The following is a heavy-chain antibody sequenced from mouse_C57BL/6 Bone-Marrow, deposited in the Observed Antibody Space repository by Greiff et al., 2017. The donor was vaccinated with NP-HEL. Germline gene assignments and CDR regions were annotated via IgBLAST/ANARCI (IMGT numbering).Heavy chain of an antibody. CDR3: AKKFDTTVVGDWYFDV. J-gene: IGHJ1*03. CDR2: IWRGGST. CDR1: GFSLTSYG. D-gene: IGHD1-1*01. V-gene: IGHV2-5*01. Sequence: QVQLKESGPGLVQPSQSLSITCTVSGFSLTSYGVHWVRQSPGKGLEWLGVIWRGGSTDYNAAFMSRLSITKDNSKSQVFFKMNSLQAADTAIYYCAKKFDTTVVGDWYFDVWGTGTTVTVSS.